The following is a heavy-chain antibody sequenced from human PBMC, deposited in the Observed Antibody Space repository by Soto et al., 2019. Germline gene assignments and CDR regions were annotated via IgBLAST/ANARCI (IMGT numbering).Heavy chain of an antibody. Sequence: SETLSLTCTVSCGSVSSYYWSWIRQPPGRGLECIGYISYSGDINYNPSLRGRVTISIDTSKSQFSLKLSSVTAADTAVYYCARTARLFDYWGQGTLVTVSS. V-gene: IGHV4-59*02. D-gene: IGHD6-6*01. J-gene: IGHJ4*02. CDR2: ISYSGDI. CDR3: ARTARLFDY. CDR1: CGSVSSYY.